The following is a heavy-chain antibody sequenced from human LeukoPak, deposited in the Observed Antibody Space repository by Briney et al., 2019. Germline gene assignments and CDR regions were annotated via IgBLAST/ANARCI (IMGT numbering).Heavy chain of an antibody. V-gene: IGHV3-48*01. CDR3: ARDPDVDIVATIPL. D-gene: IGHD5-12*01. CDR1: GFTFSSYS. Sequence: GGSLRLSCAASGFTFSSYSMNWVRQAPGKGLEWVSYISSSSSTIYYADSVKGRFTISRDNAKNSLYLQMNSLRAENTAVYYCARDPDVDIVATIPLWGQGTLVTVSS. CDR2: ISSSSSTI. J-gene: IGHJ4*02.